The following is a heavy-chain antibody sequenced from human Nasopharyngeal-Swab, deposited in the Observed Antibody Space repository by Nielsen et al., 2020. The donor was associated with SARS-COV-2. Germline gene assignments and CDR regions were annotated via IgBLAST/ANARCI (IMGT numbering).Heavy chain of an antibody. CDR3: AKNLEYSSGWYRGDYYFDY. D-gene: IGHD6-19*01. CDR2: ISYDGYNK. Sequence: GGSLKISCAASGFTFSSYGMHWVRQAPGKGLEWVAVISYDGYNKYYADSVKGRFTISRDNSENTLYLQMNSLRAEDTAVYYCAKNLEYSSGWYRGDYYFDYWGQGTLVTVSS. V-gene: IGHV3-30*18. J-gene: IGHJ4*02. CDR1: GFTFSSYG.